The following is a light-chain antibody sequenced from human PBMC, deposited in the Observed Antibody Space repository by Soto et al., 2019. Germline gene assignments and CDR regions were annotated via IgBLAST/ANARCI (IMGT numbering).Light chain of an antibody. Sequence: RLSPDTLSLYPGETATLSFRASQSISSNLAWYQQKPGQAPRLLMFRTSSRATGVPARFSGSGSGTDFTLTISRLEPEDFAVYYCQQYGSSGAFGQGTKVDIK. CDR3: QQYGSSGA. CDR1: QSISSN. CDR2: RTS. V-gene: IGKV3-20*01. J-gene: IGKJ1*01.